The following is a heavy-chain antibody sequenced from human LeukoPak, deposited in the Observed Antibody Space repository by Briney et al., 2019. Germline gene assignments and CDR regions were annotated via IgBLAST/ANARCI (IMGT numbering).Heavy chain of an antibody. D-gene: IGHD2/OR15-2a*01. CDR1: GFTFSSYA. V-gene: IGHV3-23*01. Sequence: GGSLRLSCAASGFTFSSYAMSWVRQAPGKGLQRVSAISGSGGSTYYADSVKGRFTISRDNSKNTLYLQMNSLRAEDTAVYYCAKVCNWNYNDYWGQGTLVTVSS. CDR3: AKVCNWNYNDY. J-gene: IGHJ4*02. CDR2: ISGSGGST.